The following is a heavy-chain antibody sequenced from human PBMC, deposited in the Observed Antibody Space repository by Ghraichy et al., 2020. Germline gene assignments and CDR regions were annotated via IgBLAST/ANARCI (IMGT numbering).Heavy chain of an antibody. CDR2: IYYSGST. J-gene: IGHJ4*02. CDR3: ARGRYQPRL. Sequence: SETLSLTCTVSGGSISSYYWSWIRQPPGKGLEWIGYIYYSGSTNYNPSLKSRVTISVDTSKNQFSLKLSSVTAADTAVYYCARGRYQPRLWGQGTLVTVSS. CDR1: GGSISSYY. V-gene: IGHV4-59*01. D-gene: IGHD2-2*01.